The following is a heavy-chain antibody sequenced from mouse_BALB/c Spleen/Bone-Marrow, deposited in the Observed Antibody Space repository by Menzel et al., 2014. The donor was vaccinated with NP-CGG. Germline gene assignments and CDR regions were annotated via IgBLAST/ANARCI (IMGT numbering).Heavy chain of an antibody. V-gene: IGHV3-1*02. J-gene: IGHJ2*01. CDR3: TRETAVVADFDY. Sequence: VQLKESGPDLVKPSQSLSLTCTVTGYSIISDYGWHWIRQFPGKKLEWMGYIHYSGYTDYNPSLKSRISITRDTSKNQFFLQLNSVSTEDTATYYCTRETAVVADFDYWGQGTTLTVSS. CDR2: IHYSGYT. D-gene: IGHD1-1*01. CDR1: GYSIISDYG.